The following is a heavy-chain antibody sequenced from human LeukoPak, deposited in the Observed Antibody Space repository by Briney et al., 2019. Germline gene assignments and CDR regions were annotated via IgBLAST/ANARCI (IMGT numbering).Heavy chain of an antibody. CDR1: GFTFSSYW. CDR3: ARDRLPSSYRGLDP. J-gene: IGHJ5*02. CDR2: IKEDGGEK. V-gene: IGHV3-7*03. D-gene: IGHD6-13*01. Sequence: GGSLRLSCAASGFTFSSYWMIWVRQAPGKGLEWVANIKEDGGEKYYVDSVKGRFTISRDNAKNSLYLQMNSLRVEDTAVYFCARDRLPSSYRGLDPWGQGTPVIVSS.